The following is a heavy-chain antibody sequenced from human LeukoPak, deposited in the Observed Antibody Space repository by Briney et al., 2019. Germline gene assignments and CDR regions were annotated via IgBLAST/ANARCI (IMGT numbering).Heavy chain of an antibody. V-gene: IGHV1-69*13. CDR3: ARGEQDMAPMSIDY. Sequence: SVKVSCKASGGTFSSYAISWVRQAPGQGLEWMGGIIPIFGTANYAQKFQGRVTITADESTSTAYMELSSLRSEDTAVYYCARGEQDMAPMSIDYWGQGTLITVSS. CDR1: GGTFSSYA. D-gene: IGHD5-24*01. CDR2: IIPIFGTA. J-gene: IGHJ4*02.